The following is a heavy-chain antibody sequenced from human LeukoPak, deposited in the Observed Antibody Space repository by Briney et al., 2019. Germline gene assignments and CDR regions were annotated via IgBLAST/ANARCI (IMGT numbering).Heavy chain of an antibody. D-gene: IGHD6-13*01. CDR1: GYTFSTYD. V-gene: IGHV1-2*02. CDR2: INPNSGGT. Sequence: ASVKVSCKAAGYTFSTYDISWVRQATGQGLEWMGWINPNSGGTNYAQKFQGRVTMTRDTSISTAYMELSRLRSDDTAVYYCARVFQKQLSDYWGQGSLVTVSS. J-gene: IGHJ4*02. CDR3: ARVFQKQLSDY.